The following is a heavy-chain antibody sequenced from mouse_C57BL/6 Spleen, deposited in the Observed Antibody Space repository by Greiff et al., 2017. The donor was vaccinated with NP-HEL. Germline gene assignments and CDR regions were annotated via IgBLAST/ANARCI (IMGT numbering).Heavy chain of an antibody. CDR1: GYAFSSYW. CDR3: ARIYYYGSTFDY. D-gene: IGHD1-1*01. J-gene: IGHJ2*01. V-gene: IGHV1-80*01. CDR2: IYPGDGDT. Sequence: QVQLQQSGAELVKPGASVKISCKASGYAFSSYWMNWVKQRPGKGLEWIGQIYPGDGDTNYNGKFKGKATLTADKSSSTAYMQLSSLTSEDSAVYFCARIYYYGSTFDYWGQGTTLTVSS.